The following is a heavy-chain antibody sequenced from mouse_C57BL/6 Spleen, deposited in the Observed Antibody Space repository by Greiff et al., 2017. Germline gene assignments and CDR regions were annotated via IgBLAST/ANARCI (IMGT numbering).Heavy chain of an antibody. CDR2: IYPGDGDI. V-gene: IGHV1-82*01. CDR3: ARGIITTVVAPFDY. CDR1: GYAFSSSW. D-gene: IGHD1-1*01. J-gene: IGHJ2*01. Sequence: QVQLQQSGPELVKPGASVKISCKASGYAFSSSWMNWVKQRPGKGLEWIGRIYPGDGDINYNGKFKGKATLTADKSSSTAYMQLSSLTSEDSAVYFCARGIITTVVAPFDYWGQGTTLTVSS.